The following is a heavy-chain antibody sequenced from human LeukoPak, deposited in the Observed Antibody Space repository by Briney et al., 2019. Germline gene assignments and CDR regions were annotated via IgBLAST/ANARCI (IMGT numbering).Heavy chain of an antibody. J-gene: IGHJ4*02. CDR2: IYYSGNT. CDR3: ARTYCSGGSCHFDY. V-gene: IGHV4-59*08. Sequence: PSETLSRTCTVSGGSISSYYWSWIRQPPGKGLERIGYIYYSGNTDSNPSLKSRVTISVDTSKNQFSLKLSSVTAADTAVYYCARTYCSGGSCHFDYWGQGTLVTVSS. CDR1: GGSISSYY. D-gene: IGHD2-15*01.